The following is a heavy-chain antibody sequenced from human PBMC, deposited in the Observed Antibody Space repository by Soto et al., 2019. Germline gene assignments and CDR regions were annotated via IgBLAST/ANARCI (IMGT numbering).Heavy chain of an antibody. D-gene: IGHD3-9*01. CDR3: GKDRLRYLDWSMSGGNVCDI. CDR2: ISGSGGST. J-gene: IGHJ3*02. CDR1: GFTFSSYA. Sequence: GGSLRLSCSASGFTFSSYAMSWVRQAPGKGLEWVSAISGSGGSTYYADSVKGRFTISRDNSKNTLYLQMNSLRAEDTAVYYCGKDRLRYLDWSMSGGNVCDIWGKGRMVTV. V-gene: IGHV3-23*01.